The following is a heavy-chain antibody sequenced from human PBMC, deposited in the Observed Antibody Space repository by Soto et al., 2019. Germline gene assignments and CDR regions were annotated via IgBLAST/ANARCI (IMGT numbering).Heavy chain of an antibody. V-gene: IGHV6-1*01. Sequence: PSQTLSLTCAISGDSVSGNSAAWNWNRQSPSRGLEWLGRTYYRSKWYNDYAVSVKSRITVTPYTSKNQLSLPLNSVTPEYTAVYYCAIEFPYYESSDSYFDYWGQGALVTVSS. CDR2: TYYRSKWYN. CDR1: GDSVSGNSAA. CDR3: AIEFPYYESSDSYFDY. D-gene: IGHD3-16*01. J-gene: IGHJ4*02.